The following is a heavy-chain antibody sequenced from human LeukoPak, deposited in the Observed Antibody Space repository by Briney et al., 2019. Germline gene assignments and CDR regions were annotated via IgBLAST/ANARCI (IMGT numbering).Heavy chain of an antibody. J-gene: IGHJ4*02. V-gene: IGHV3-23*01. CDR3: ASPTLDDDWHVDY. CDR2: ISGSGGST. D-gene: IGHD3-9*01. Sequence: PGGSLRLSCAASGFTFSSYAMSWVRQAPGKGLEWVSAISGSGGSTYYADSVKGRFTISRDNAKNSLYLQMNSLRAEDTAVYYCASPTLDDDWHVDYWGQGTLVTVSS. CDR1: GFTFSSYA.